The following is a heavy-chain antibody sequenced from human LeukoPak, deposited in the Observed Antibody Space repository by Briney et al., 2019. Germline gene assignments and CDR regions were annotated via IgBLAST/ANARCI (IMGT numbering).Heavy chain of an antibody. J-gene: IGHJ6*02. CDR2: ISGSSGDT. CDR3: AKAVWFGEFDYYFFGLDV. CDR1: GFTFSSYA. D-gene: IGHD3-10*01. V-gene: IGHV3-23*01. Sequence: PGGSLRLSCAAFGFTFSSYAMGWVRQAPGKGLEWVSAISGSSGDTYYADSVKGRFTFSRDNSKNTLYLQMNSLRPEDAALYYCAKAVWFGEFDYYFFGLDVWGQGTTVTVSS.